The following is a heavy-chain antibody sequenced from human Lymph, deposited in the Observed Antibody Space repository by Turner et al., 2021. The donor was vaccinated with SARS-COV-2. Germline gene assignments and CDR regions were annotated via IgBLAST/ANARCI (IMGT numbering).Heavy chain of an antibody. Sequence: QVQLLVSGGGVVQPGRSLRLSCAASGFTFSNYGIHWVRQAPGKGLEWVAVIWYDGSNKYYADSEKGRFTISRDNYKNTLYIQMNSLRAEDTAVYYCAREGYFYDTSRAFDIWGQGTMVTVSS. CDR3: AREGYFYDTSRAFDI. CDR2: IWYDGSNK. D-gene: IGHD3-22*01. J-gene: IGHJ3*02. V-gene: IGHV3-33*01. CDR1: GFTFSNYG.